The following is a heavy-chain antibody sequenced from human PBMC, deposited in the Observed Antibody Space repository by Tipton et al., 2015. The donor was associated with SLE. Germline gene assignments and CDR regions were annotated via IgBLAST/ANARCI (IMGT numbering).Heavy chain of an antibody. CDR1: GFTFNTYS. CDR3: ARDSAYAFDY. V-gene: IGHV3-48*01. Sequence: SLRLSCVTSGFTFNTYSVSWVRQAPGKGLQWVSYISHTGRTMYFADSVKGRFTTSRDNAKDSAYLQMNLLRAEDTAVYYCARDSAYAFDYWGQGTLVTVSS. CDR2: ISHTGRTM. J-gene: IGHJ4*02. D-gene: IGHD3-22*01.